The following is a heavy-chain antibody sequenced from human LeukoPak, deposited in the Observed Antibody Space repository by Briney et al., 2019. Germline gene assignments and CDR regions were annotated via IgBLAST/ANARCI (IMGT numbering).Heavy chain of an antibody. D-gene: IGHD2-2*02. CDR2: FDPEDGET. Sequence: ASVKVSCTVSGYTLTELSMHWVRQAPGKGLEWMGGFDPEDGETIYAQKFQGRVTMTEDTSTDTAYMELSSLRSEDMAVYYCARAADCSSTSCYSAFDIWGQGTMVTVSS. V-gene: IGHV1-24*01. J-gene: IGHJ3*02. CDR3: ARAADCSSTSCYSAFDI. CDR1: GYTLTELS.